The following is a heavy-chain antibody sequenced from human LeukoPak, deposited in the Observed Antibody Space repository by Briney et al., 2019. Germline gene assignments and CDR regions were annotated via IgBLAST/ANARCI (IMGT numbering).Heavy chain of an antibody. J-gene: IGHJ4*02. CDR2: FNPNTGGT. V-gene: IGHV1-2*06. D-gene: IGHD4-17*01. Sequence: ASVKVSCKPSGYTFIGYYMHWVRQAPGQGLEWTGRFNPNTGGTSSAQKFQDRVTMTRDTSISTAYMEVSRLRSDDTAVYYCARSLYGDYFFDYWGQGTLVTVSS. CDR3: ARSLYGDYFFDY. CDR1: GYTFIGYY.